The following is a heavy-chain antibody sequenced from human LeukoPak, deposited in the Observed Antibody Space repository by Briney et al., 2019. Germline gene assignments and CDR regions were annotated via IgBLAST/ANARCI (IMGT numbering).Heavy chain of an antibody. CDR1: GFTVSGNY. Sequence: PGGSLRLSCAVSGFTVSGNYMSWVRQGPGKGLEWVSLIYSGGSTYYADSVKGRFTISRDNSKNTPNLQMNSLRAEDTAVYYCARGVRGSLHIFDIWGRGTMVTVSS. V-gene: IGHV3-66*01. D-gene: IGHD2-21*01. CDR3: ARGVRGSLHIFDI. CDR2: IYSGGST. J-gene: IGHJ3*02.